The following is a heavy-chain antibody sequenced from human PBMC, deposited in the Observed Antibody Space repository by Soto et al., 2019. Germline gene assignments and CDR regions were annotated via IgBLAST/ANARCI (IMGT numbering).Heavy chain of an antibody. CDR3: ARDYRYCTNGVCYGYWFDP. Sequence: QVQLQESGPGLVKPSQTLSLTCTVSGGSISSGDYYWSWIRQPPGKGLEWIGYIYYSGSTYYNPSLKSRVIISVGTSKNQFTLKLSSVTAADTAMYYCARDYRYCTNGVCYGYWFDPWGQGTLVTVSS. CDR1: GGSISSGDYY. J-gene: IGHJ5*02. V-gene: IGHV4-30-4*01. D-gene: IGHD2-8*01. CDR2: IYYSGST.